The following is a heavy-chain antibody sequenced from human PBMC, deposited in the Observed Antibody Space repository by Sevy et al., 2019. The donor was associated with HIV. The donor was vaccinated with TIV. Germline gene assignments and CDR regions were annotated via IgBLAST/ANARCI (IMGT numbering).Heavy chain of an antibody. CDR2: ISYDGIKT. D-gene: IGHD1-1*01. V-gene: IGHV3-30*18. J-gene: IGHJ4*02. CDR1: GFTFSTYG. Sequence: GGSLRLSCAASGFTFSTYGMHWVRQAPGKGLEWVAVISYDGIKTYYADSMKGRFTISRDNSKNTRYLQMNSLRPEDTAVYYCAKDGGWYNYAPSDYWGLGTLVTVSS. CDR3: AKDGGWYNYAPSDY.